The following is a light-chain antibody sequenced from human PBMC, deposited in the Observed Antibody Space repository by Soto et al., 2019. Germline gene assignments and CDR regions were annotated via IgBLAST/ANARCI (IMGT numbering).Light chain of an antibody. CDR1: QSVSSSY. V-gene: IGKV3-20*01. J-gene: IGKJ5*01. CDR3: QQYGSSHLIT. Sequence: EIVLTQSPGTLSLSPGERATLSCRASQSVSSSYLAWYQQKPGQAPRLLIDGAASRATGIPDRFSGSGSGTDFTLTISRLEPEDFAVYYCQQYGSSHLITFGHGTRLEIK. CDR2: GAA.